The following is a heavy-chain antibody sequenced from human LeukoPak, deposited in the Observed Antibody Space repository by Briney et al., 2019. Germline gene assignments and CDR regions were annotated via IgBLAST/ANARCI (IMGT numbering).Heavy chain of an antibody. Sequence: SVKVSCKASGGTFSSYATSWVRQAPGQGLEWMGGIIPIFGTANYAQKFQGRVTITADESTSTAYMELSSLRSEDTAVYYCARKGGYDYVWGSYIDYWGQGTLVTVSS. D-gene: IGHD3-16*01. CDR2: IIPIFGTA. V-gene: IGHV1-69*13. CDR1: GGTFSSYA. CDR3: ARKGGYDYVWGSYIDY. J-gene: IGHJ4*02.